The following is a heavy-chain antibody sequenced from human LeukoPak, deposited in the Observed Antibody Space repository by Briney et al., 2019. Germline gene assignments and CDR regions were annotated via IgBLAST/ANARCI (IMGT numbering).Heavy chain of an antibody. J-gene: IGHJ4*01. CDR2: VNHSGYT. CDR3: ARQLYGSDY. V-gene: IGHV4-34*01. D-gene: IGHD4-17*01. CDR1: GVSFSTYY. Sequence: SETLSLTCDVSGVSFSTYYWSWIRQSPEKGLEWIGEVNHSGYTNYNPSLKGRVTISVDTSKNQFSLKLSSVTAADTAVYYCARQLYGSDYWGQGALVTVSS.